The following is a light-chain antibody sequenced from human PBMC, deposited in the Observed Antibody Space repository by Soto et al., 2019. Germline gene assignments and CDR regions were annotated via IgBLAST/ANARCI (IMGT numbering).Light chain of an antibody. V-gene: IGKV1-27*01. CDR3: QKYSSAPFT. Sequence: DIQMTQSPSSLSASVGDRVTITCRASQGIPIFLAWYQQKPGKVPKLLIYAASTLQSGVPSRFSGSGFGTDFTLNISSLQPEDVATYYCQKYSSAPFTFGPGTKVDIK. CDR1: QGIPIF. J-gene: IGKJ3*01. CDR2: AAS.